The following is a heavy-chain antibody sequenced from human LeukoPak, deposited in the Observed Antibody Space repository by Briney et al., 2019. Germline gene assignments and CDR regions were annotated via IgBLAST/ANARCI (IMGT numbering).Heavy chain of an antibody. D-gene: IGHD6-13*01. CDR3: ARVVGYSSSSFDP. J-gene: IGHJ5*02. V-gene: IGHV3-11*01. Sequence: GGSLRLSCAASGFTFSDYHMSWIRQAPGTGLECLSYISSSGSSIYYADSVQGRFTISRDNAKNSLYLQMNSLRAEDTAVYYCARVVGYSSSSFDPWGQGTLVTVSS. CDR2: ISSSGSSI. CDR1: GFTFSDYH.